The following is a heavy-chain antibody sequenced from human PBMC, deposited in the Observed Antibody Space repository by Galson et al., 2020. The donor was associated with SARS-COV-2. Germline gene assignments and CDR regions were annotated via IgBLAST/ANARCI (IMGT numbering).Heavy chain of an antibody. CDR3: VSAPRNYDIWTGYCYYYGMDV. Sequence: SVKVSCKAPGGTFSSYPISWVRQAPGQGLEWMGGIIPIFGTANYAQKFQGRVTITADESTSTAYMELSSLRSEDTAGYYCVSAPRNYDIWTGYCYYYGMDVWGQGTTVTVSS. CDR1: GGTFSSYP. D-gene: IGHD3-9*01. J-gene: IGHJ6*02. V-gene: IGHV1-69*13. CDR2: IIPIFGTA.